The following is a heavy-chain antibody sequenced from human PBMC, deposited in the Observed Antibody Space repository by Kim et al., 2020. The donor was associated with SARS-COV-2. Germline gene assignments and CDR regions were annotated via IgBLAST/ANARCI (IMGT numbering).Heavy chain of an antibody. CDR2: T. CDR3: ARRGYSNWFDP. D-gene: IGHD1-1*01. J-gene: IGHJ5*02. V-gene: IGHV4-39*01. Sequence: TYYNTSLKSRVTISVDTSKNQFSLKLSSVTAADTAVYYCARRGYSNWFDPWGQGTLVTVSS.